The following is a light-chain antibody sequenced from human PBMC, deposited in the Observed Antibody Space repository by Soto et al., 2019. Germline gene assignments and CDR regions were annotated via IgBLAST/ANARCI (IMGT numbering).Light chain of an antibody. CDR1: QSIVTW. CDR2: KAS. Sequence: DIQMTQSPSTLSASVGDRVTITCRASQSIVTWLAWYQQKPGRAPKLLIYKASRLEGGVPSRFSGSGSETKFTLIISSLQPDDFATYYCQQYNNYPSTFGGGTKVEIK. V-gene: IGKV1-5*03. J-gene: IGKJ4*01. CDR3: QQYNNYPST.